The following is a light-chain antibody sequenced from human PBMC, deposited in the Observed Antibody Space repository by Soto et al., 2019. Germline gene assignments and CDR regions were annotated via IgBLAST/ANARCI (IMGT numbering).Light chain of an antibody. J-gene: IGKJ1*01. V-gene: IGKV3-20*01. CDR1: QSVSSSY. CDR3: QQYGSSPET. CDR2: GAS. Sequence: EIVLTQSPGTLSLSPGERATLSCRASQSVSSSYLAWNQQKPGQAPRRLIYGASSRATGIPDRFSGSGSGTDFTLTISRLEPEDFAVYYCQQYGSSPETFGQGTKVDIK.